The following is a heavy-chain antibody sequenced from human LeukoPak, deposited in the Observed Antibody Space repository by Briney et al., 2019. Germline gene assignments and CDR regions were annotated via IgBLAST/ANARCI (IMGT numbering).Heavy chain of an antibody. J-gene: IGHJ4*02. D-gene: IGHD2-21*02. CDR3: ARDPGVVVTATTDRVNFDY. Sequence: PSETLSLTCTVSGGSVSYYYWSWIRQPPGKGLEWIGEINHSGSTNYNPSLKSRVTISIDTSKNQFSLILNSVTAADTAVYYCARDPGVVVTATTDRVNFDYWGQGTLVTVSS. CDR2: INHSGST. V-gene: IGHV4-34*01. CDR1: GGSVSYYY.